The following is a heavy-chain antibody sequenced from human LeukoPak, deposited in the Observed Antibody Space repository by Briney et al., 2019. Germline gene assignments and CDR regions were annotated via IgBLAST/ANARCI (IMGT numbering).Heavy chain of an antibody. CDR3: AIPYYYGSGSYG. CDR1: GYRFSNSW. J-gene: IGHJ4*02. CDR2: IYPADSDT. V-gene: IGHV5-51*01. Sequence: GESLKISCKGSGYRFSNSWIGWVRQMPGKGLEWMGIIYPADSDTRYSPSFQGQVTISADKSISTAYLQWSSLKASDTAMYYCAIPYYYGSGSYGWGQGTLVTVSS. D-gene: IGHD3-10*01.